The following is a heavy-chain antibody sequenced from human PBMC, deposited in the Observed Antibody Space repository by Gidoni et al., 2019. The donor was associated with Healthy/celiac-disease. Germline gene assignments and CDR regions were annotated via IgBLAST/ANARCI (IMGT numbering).Heavy chain of an antibody. CDR3: TAYVAPSGTVYY. V-gene: IGHV1-46*01. CDR1: GYTFTNYY. CDR2: INPSTGST. Sequence: QVQLVQSGAEVKKPGASVKVSCKASGYTFTNYYMHWVRQAPGQGLELMAIINPSTGSTTYAQKFQGRVTMTRDTSTSTVHMELTSLRSEDTAVYYCTAYVAPSGTVYYWGQGTLVTVSS. J-gene: IGHJ4*02. D-gene: IGHD6-13*01.